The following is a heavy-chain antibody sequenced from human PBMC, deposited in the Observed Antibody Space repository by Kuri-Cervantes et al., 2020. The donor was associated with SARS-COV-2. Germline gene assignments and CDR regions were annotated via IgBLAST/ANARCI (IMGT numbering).Heavy chain of an antibody. V-gene: IGHV3-21*01. CDR2: ISSSSSYI. CDR1: GLTFSSYS. D-gene: IGHD6-19*01. J-gene: IGHJ4*02. CDR3: ARNRGSGWPFFDY. Sequence: GGSLRLSCAASGLTFSSYSMNWVRQAPGKGLEWVSSISSSSSYIYYADSVKGRFTISRDNAKNSLYLQMNSLRAEDTAVYYCARNRGSGWPFFDYWGQGTLVTVSS.